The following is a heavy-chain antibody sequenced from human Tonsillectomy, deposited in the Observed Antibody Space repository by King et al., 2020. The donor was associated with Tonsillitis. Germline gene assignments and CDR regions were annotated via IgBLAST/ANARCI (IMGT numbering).Heavy chain of an antibody. CDR3: ATRAFCDGGSYPFDN. J-gene: IGHJ4*02. Sequence: AQLVQSGGGTVKPGGSLRLSCAASGFTFNKYYMIWIRQATGKGLEWVAYISGDATFAHFADFVKGRFTISRYNAENSLYLQMNSLRPEDTAVYYCATRAFCDGGSYPFDNWGQGTLVTVSS. D-gene: IGHD2-21*01. CDR1: GFTFNKYY. CDR2: ISGDATFA. V-gene: IGHV3-11*05.